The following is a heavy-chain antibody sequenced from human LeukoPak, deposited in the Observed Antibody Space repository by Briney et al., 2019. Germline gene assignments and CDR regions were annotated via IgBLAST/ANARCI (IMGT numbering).Heavy chain of an antibody. Sequence: GGSLRFSCAASGFTFDDYGMSWVRQAPGKGLEWVSGINWNGGSTGYADSVKGRFTISRDNAKNSLYLQMNSLRAEDTALYHCARNAVAGTFYYYMDVWGKGTTVTVSS. CDR3: ARNAVAGTFYYYMDV. V-gene: IGHV3-20*01. D-gene: IGHD6-19*01. J-gene: IGHJ6*03. CDR2: INWNGGST. CDR1: GFTFDDYG.